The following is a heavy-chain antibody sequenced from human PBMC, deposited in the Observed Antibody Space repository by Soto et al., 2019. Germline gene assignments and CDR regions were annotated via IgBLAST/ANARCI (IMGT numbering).Heavy chain of an antibody. CDR1: GYTFTSYA. D-gene: IGHD6-13*01. V-gene: IGHV1-3*01. Sequence: GASVKVSCKASGYTFTSYAMHWVRQAPGQRLEWMGWINAGNGNTKYSQKFQGRVTITRDTSASTAYMELSSLRSEDTTVYYCARGGSSSWLANYYYGMDVWGQGTTVTV. CDR2: INAGNGNT. CDR3: ARGGSSSWLANYYYGMDV. J-gene: IGHJ6*02.